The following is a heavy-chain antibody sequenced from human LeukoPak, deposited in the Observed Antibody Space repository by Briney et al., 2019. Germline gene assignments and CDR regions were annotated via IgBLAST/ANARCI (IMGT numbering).Heavy chain of an antibody. D-gene: IGHD5-18*01. J-gene: IGHJ4*02. CDR3: AITPGYSYGLYYFDY. V-gene: IGHV3-23*01. CDR2: ISGSGGST. Sequence: SGGSLRLSCAASGFTFSSYAMSWVRQAPGKGLEWVSAISGSGGSTYYADSVKGRITISRDSSKNTLYLQMNSLRAEDTAVYYCAITPGYSYGLYYFDYWGQGTLVTVSS. CDR1: GFTFSSYA.